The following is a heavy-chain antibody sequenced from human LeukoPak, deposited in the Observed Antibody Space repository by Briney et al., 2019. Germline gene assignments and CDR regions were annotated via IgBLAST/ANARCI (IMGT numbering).Heavy chain of an antibody. CDR2: IYTSGST. CDR3: AKVSSPIAVAALFDY. J-gene: IGHJ4*02. CDR1: GGSISSYY. V-gene: IGHV4-4*07. D-gene: IGHD6-19*01. Sequence: PSETLSLTCTVSGGSISSYYWSWIRQPAGEGLEWIGRIYTSGSTNYNPSLKSRVTMSVDTSKNQFSLKLSSVTAADTAVYYCAKVSSPIAVAALFDYWGQGTLVTVSS.